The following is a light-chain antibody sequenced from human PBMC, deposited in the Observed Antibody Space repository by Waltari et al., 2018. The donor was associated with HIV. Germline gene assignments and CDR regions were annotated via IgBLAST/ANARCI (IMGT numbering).Light chain of an antibody. Sequence: QSVLTQPPSVSGAPGQRVTISCTGSSSNIGAGYDVHWSQQLPGTAPKHLIYGNSNRPSWVPDRFAGSKAGTSASLAITGLQAEDEADYYCQSYDSSLSGSWVFGGGTKLTVL. V-gene: IGLV1-40*01. J-gene: IGLJ3*02. CDR3: QSYDSSLSGSWV. CDR2: GNS. CDR1: SSNIGAGYD.